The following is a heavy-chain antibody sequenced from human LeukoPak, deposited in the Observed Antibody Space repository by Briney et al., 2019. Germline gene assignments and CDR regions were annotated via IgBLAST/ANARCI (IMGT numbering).Heavy chain of an antibody. CDR2: ISYDGSNK. J-gene: IGHJ4*02. CDR3: ARSTGTTSLFDY. V-gene: IGHV3-30*03. Sequence: GGSLRLSCTASGFTFSGAWMTWVRQAPGKGLEWVAVISYDGSNKYYADSVKGRFTISRDNSKNTLYLQMNSLRAEDTAVYYCARSTGTTSLFDYWGQGTLVTVSS. D-gene: IGHD1-1*01. CDR1: GFTFSGAW.